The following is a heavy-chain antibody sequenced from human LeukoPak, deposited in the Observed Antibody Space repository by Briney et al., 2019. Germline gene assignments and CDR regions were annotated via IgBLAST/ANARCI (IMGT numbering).Heavy chain of an antibody. J-gene: IGHJ4*02. CDR1: GYSISSIHC. V-gene: IGHV4-38-2*02. CDR3: ASGLGDLTPFDH. Sequence: SETLSLTCTVSGYSISSIHCWGWIRPPPGKGLEWIGNICQSGSTYYSPSLKSRVILSLDTSKDQFSLRLTSVTAADTAVYYCASGLGDLTPFDHWGQGTLVTVSS. CDR2: ICQSGST. D-gene: IGHD3-10*01.